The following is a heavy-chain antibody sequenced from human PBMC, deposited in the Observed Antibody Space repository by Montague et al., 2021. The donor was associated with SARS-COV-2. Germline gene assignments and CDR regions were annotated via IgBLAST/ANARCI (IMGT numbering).Heavy chain of an antibody. V-gene: IGHV4-34*01. D-gene: IGHD1-20*01. CDR3: AGGRRRYDWRDETGCYYGMDV. CDR2: INNSGST. Sequence: SETLSLTCAVYCESLSGYYWSWIRQPPGQGLEWMGEINNSGSTNYNPSPKSRVPISLDTSKNQFSLKLSSVTAADTAVYYWAGGRRRYDWRDETGCYYGMDVWGQGTTVTVSS. J-gene: IGHJ6*02. CDR1: CESLSGYY.